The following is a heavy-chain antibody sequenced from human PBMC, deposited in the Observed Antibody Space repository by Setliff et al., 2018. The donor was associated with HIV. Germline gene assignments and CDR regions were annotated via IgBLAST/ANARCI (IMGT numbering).Heavy chain of an antibody. CDR2: VDYNGRT. Sequence: SETLSLTCSVSGASISSYYWSWIRQPPGKGLEWIGYVDYNGRTDYNPSHKSRVTISLDTSKNQVSLKLSSVAAADTAVYHCARGAYRDGYDYWGQGTLVTVSS. CDR3: ARGAYRDGYDY. D-gene: IGHD5-18*01. CDR1: GASISSYY. V-gene: IGHV4-59*01. J-gene: IGHJ4*02.